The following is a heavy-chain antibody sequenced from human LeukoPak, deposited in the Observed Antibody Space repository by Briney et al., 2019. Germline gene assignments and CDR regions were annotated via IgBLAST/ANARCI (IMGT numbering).Heavy chain of an antibody. J-gene: IGHJ3*02. Sequence: GGSLRLSCAASGFTFSSYSMNWVRQAPGKGLEWVSSISSSSSYIYYADSVKGRFTISRDNAKNSLYLQMNSLRAEDTAVYYCARVLDTAMVRDAFDIWGQGTMVTVSS. CDR2: ISSSSSYI. V-gene: IGHV3-21*01. CDR1: GFTFSSYS. CDR3: ARVLDTAMVRDAFDI. D-gene: IGHD5-18*01.